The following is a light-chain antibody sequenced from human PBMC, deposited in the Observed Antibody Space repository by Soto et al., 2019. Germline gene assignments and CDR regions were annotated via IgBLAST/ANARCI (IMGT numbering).Light chain of an antibody. CDR3: QQYDNLPPWT. J-gene: IGKJ1*01. V-gene: IGKV3-15*01. CDR2: GAS. Sequence: EIILTQPPATLSVSPGGRATLSCRASQTIFTNLVWYRQRPGQAPRLLIHGASARATGIPARFRGSGSGTEFTLTITNLQSEDFAVYYCQQYDNLPPWTFGQGTKVDIK. CDR1: QTIFTN.